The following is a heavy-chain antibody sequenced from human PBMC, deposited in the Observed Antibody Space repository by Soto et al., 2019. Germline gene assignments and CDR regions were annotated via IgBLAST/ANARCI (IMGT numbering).Heavy chain of an antibody. CDR3: AHPQSYYGVHGGAFDI. Sequence: QITLKESGPTLVNPTQTLTLTCTFSGFSLSTSGVGVGWIRQPPGKALELLALIYWDDDKRYSPSLKSRLTITKDTSKNQVVLTMTNMDPVDTATYYCAHPQSYYGVHGGAFDIWGQGTMVTVSS. CDR1: GFSLSTSGVG. V-gene: IGHV2-5*02. J-gene: IGHJ3*02. D-gene: IGHD4-17*01. CDR2: IYWDDDK.